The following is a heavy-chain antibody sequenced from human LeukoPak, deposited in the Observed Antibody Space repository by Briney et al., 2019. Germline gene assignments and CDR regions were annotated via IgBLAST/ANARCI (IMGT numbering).Heavy chain of an antibody. CDR3: ARVAAAANWFDP. Sequence: ASVTVSCKASGYTFTSYYMHWVRQAPGQGLEWMGIINPSGGSTNYAQKFQGRVTMTRDTSTSTVYMELSSLRSEDTAVYYCARVAAAANWFDPWDQGTLVTVSS. CDR1: GYTFTSYY. D-gene: IGHD6-13*01. J-gene: IGHJ5*02. CDR2: INPSGGST. V-gene: IGHV1-46*01.